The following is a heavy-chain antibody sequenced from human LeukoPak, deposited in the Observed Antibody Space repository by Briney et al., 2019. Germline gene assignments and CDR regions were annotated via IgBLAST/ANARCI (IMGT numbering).Heavy chain of an antibody. CDR3: AGGYCGGDCPHYYYGMDV. CDR2: INHSGST. Sequence: PSETLSLSCAVYGGSFSGYYWSWIRQPPGKGLEWIGEINHSGSTNYNPSLKSRVTISVDTSKNQFSLKLSSVTAADTAVYYCAGGYCGGDCPHYYYGMDVWGQGTTVTVSS. J-gene: IGHJ6*02. V-gene: IGHV4-34*01. CDR1: GGSFSGYY. D-gene: IGHD2-21*02.